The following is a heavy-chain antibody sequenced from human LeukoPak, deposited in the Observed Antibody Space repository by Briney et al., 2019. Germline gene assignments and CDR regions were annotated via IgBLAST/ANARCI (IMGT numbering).Heavy chain of an antibody. CDR3: AGAGPYDYVWGSYNWFDP. J-gene: IGHJ5*02. CDR2: MHYSGST. CDR1: GGSITNNNYY. Sequence: SETLSLTCTVSGGSITNNNYYWDWIRQPPGKGLEWIGYMHYSGSTNYNPSLKSRVTISVDTSKNQFSLKLSSVTAADTAVYYCAGAGPYDYVWGSYNWFDPWGQGTLVTVSS. V-gene: IGHV4-61*05. D-gene: IGHD3-16*01.